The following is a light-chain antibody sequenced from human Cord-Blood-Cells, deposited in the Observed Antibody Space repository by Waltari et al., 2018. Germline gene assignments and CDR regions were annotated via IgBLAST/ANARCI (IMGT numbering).Light chain of an antibody. CDR3: CSYAGSSSVV. V-gene: IGLV2-23*01. J-gene: IGLJ2*01. Sequence: QSALPPPASVSGSPGLSITISCTGTSSDVGSYNLVTVYQQPPGKAPKRVIYEGSKQPSAVSNLFSSSKSSNTASLTISGLQAEDEADYYCCSYAGSSSVVFVGGTKLTVL. CDR1: SSDVGSYNL. CDR2: EGS.